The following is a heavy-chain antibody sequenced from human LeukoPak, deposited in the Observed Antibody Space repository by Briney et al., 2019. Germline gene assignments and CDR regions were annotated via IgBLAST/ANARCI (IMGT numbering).Heavy chain of an antibody. D-gene: IGHD3-3*01. V-gene: IGHV1-2*02. Sequence: ASVKVSCKASGYTFTGYYMHWVRQAPAQGLELMGWINTNSGGTNYAQKFQGRVTMTRDTSISTAYMELSRLRSDDTAVYYCAMTPYDFWSGYSWNYMDVWGKGTTVTVSS. CDR3: AMTPYDFWSGYSWNYMDV. CDR1: GYTFTGYY. J-gene: IGHJ6*03. CDR2: INTNSGGT.